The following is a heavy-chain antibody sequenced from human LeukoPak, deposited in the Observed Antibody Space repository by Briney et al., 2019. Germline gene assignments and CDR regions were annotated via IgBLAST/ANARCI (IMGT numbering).Heavy chain of an antibody. D-gene: IGHD6-13*01. CDR3: ARGGARSSSYYYYGMDV. Sequence: GSLRLSCSASGFTFSTYWMSWVRQAPGKGLEWVANMRRDGNEIYYLDSVRGRFTISRDNAKNSLYLQMNSLRAEDTAVFYCARGGARSSSYYYYGMDVWGLGTTVTVSS. J-gene: IGHJ6*02. CDR1: GFTFSTYW. CDR2: MRRDGNEI. V-gene: IGHV3-7*01.